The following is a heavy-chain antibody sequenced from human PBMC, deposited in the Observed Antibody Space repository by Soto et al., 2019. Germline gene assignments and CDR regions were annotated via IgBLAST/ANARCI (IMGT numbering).Heavy chain of an antibody. Sequence: SQTLSLTCAISGDSVSSNSAAWNWIRQSPSRGLEWLGRTYYRSKWYNDYAVSVKSRITINPDTSNNQFSMQLNSVTPEDTAVYSCASDKPRGDAGPYYYGMDVWGQGTTVTVSS. J-gene: IGHJ6*02. CDR3: ASDKPRGDAGPYYYGMDV. CDR1: GDSVSSNSAA. V-gene: IGHV6-1*01. D-gene: IGHD3-10*01. CDR2: TYYRSKWYN.